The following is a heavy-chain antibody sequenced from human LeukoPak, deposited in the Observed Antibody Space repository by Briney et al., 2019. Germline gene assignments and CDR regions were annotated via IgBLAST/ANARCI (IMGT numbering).Heavy chain of an antibody. CDR3: ARSPYDFWSGYYMSQSQDNWFDP. D-gene: IGHD3-3*01. V-gene: IGHV3-30*03. CDR2: ISYDGSNK. J-gene: IGHJ5*02. CDR1: GFTFSSYG. Sequence: GGSLRLSCAASGFTFSSYGMHWVRQAPGKGLEWVAVISYDGSNKYYADSVKGRFTISRDNSKNTLYLQMNSLRAEDTAVYYCARSPYDFWSGYYMSQSQDNWFDPWGQGTLVTVSS.